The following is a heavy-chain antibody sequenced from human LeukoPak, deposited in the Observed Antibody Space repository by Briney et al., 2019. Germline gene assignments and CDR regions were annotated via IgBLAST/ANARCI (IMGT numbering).Heavy chain of an antibody. Sequence: GGSLRLSCAASGFTFSNYAMNWVRQAPGKGLEWVSHIYTDNTVYQADSVKGRFAISRDNAKNSLYLQMNSLRAEDTAVYYCARASNSPFDYWGQGTLVTVSS. CDR3: ARASNSPFDY. CDR2: IYTDNTV. CDR1: GFTFSNYA. V-gene: IGHV3-69-1*02. J-gene: IGHJ4*02. D-gene: IGHD2-21*01.